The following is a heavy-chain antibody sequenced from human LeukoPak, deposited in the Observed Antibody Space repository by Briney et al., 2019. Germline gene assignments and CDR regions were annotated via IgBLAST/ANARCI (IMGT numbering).Heavy chain of an antibody. CDR1: GGSFSGYY. CDR3: ARGLANWGSDY. V-gene: IGHV4-34*01. Sequence: SKTLSLTCAVYGGSFSGYYWSWIRQPPGKGLEWIGEINHTGSTNYNPSLKSRVTISVDTSKIQFSLKLSSVTAADTAVYYCARGLANWGSDYWGQGTLVTVSS. D-gene: IGHD7-27*01. CDR2: INHTGST. J-gene: IGHJ4*02.